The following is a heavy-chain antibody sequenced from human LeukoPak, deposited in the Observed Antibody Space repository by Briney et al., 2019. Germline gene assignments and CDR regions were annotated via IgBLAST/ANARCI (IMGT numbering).Heavy chain of an antibody. CDR1: GYTFTGYY. Sequence: ASVKVSCKASGYTFTGYYMHWVRQAPGQELEWMGWINPNSGGTNYAQKFQGRVTMTRDTSISTAYMELSRLRSDDTAVYYCARDSIVVVPAAIYYYYGMDVWGQGTTVTVSS. CDR3: ARDSIVVVPAAIYYYYGMDV. V-gene: IGHV1-2*02. J-gene: IGHJ6*02. CDR2: INPNSGGT. D-gene: IGHD2-2*01.